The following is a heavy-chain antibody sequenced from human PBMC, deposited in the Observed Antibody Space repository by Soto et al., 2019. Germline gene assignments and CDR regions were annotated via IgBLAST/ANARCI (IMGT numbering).Heavy chain of an antibody. V-gene: IGHV1-18*01. CDR3: AIWDYGDYAAGGWFDP. CDR2: ISVYNGNT. J-gene: IGHJ5*02. Sequence: QVQLVQSGAEVKKPGASVKVSCKASGYTFTSYGISWVRQAPGQGLEWMGWISVYNGNTNYAQKFQGRVTMTTDTSTSTAYMELRSLRIDDTVVYYCAIWDYGDYAAGGWFDPWGQVSLVTVSS. CDR1: GYTFTSYG. D-gene: IGHD4-17*01.